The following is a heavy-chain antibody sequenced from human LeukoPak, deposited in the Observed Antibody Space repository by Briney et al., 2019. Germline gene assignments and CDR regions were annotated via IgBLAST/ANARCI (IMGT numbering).Heavy chain of an antibody. CDR3: ARSLSVTRGWFGP. Sequence: GGSLRLSCAASGFTFDDYAMHWVRQAPGKGLEWVSYISSSGSTIYYADSVKGRFTISRDTAKNSLYLQMNSLRAEDTAVYYCARSLSVTRGWFGPWGQGTLVTVSS. CDR1: GFTFDDYA. CDR2: ISSSGSTI. D-gene: IGHD4-17*01. J-gene: IGHJ5*02. V-gene: IGHV3-48*03.